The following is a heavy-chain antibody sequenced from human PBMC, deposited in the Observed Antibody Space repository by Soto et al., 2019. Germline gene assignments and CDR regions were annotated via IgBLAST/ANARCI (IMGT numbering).Heavy chain of an antibody. CDR1: GGSITNYY. CDR3: ARVDDSYGFGY. D-gene: IGHD5-18*01. CDR2: MYTKERT. V-gene: IGHV4-4*07. Sequence: SETLSLTCTVSGGSITNYYWIWIRQPAGKGLEWIGRMYTKERTNYNLSFKSRVTMSVDTSKNQFSLKLSSVTAADTAVYYCARVDDSYGFGYWGQGTLVTVSS. J-gene: IGHJ4*02.